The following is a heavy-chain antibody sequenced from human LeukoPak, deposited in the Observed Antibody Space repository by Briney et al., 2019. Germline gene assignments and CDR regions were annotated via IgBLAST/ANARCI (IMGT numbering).Heavy chain of an antibody. Sequence: PGGSLRLSCAASGFTFSSYTMHWVRQAPGKGLEWVAVISYDGSNKYYADSVKGRFTISRDNSKNTLYLQMNSLRAEDTAVYYCARDLREVSSGWTNWFDPWGQGTLVTVSS. CDR2: ISYDGSNK. CDR3: ARDLREVSSGWTNWFDP. J-gene: IGHJ5*02. D-gene: IGHD6-19*01. CDR1: GFTFSSYT. V-gene: IGHV3-30*04.